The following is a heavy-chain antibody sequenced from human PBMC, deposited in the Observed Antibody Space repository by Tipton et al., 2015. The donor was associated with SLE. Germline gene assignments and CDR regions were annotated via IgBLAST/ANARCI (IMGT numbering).Heavy chain of an antibody. D-gene: IGHD3-10*01. CDR3: ARGAAWYYGSGRNNYCDY. CDR1: GGSVSSGSYY. CDR2: IYYSGST. Sequence: LRLSCTVSGGSVSSGSYYWSWIRQPPGKGLEWIGYIYYSGSTNYNPSLKSRVTISVDTSKNQFSLKLSSVTAADTAVYYCARGAAWYYGSGRNNYCDYWGQGTLVTVSS. J-gene: IGHJ4*02. V-gene: IGHV4-61*01.